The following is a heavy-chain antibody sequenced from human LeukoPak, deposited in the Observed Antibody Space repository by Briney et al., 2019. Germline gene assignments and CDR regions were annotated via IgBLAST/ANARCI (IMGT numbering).Heavy chain of an antibody. D-gene: IGHD1-26*01. CDR1: GYTFTSYY. V-gene: IGHV1-46*01. J-gene: IGHJ3*02. CDR3: ARIVGALRGVAAFDI. Sequence: ASVKVSCKASGYTFTSYYMHWVRQAPGQGLEWMGIINPSGGSTSYAQKFQGRVTMTRDTSTSTVYMELSSLRSEDTAVYYCARIVGALRGVAAFDIWGQGTMATVSS. CDR2: INPSGGST.